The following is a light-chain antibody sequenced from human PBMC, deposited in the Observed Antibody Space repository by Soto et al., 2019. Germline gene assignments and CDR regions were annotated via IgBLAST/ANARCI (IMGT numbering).Light chain of an antibody. Sequence: QSVLTQPPSASGTPGQRVSISCSGGSSNIGSHNVYWYQQLPGTAPKLLIFKNNQRPSGVPDRFSGSKSGTSASLAISGLLSEEEADYYCAAWDDSLSGRVFGTGTKLTVL. CDR2: KNN. CDR1: SSNIGSHN. J-gene: IGLJ1*01. CDR3: AAWDDSLSGRV. V-gene: IGLV1-47*01.